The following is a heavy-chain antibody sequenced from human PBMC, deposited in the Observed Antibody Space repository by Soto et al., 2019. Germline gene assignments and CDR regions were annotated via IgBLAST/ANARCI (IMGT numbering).Heavy chain of an antibody. D-gene: IGHD3-22*01. CDR1: GGSIGTGGFY. Sequence: SETLSLTCSVSGGSIGTGGFYWSWVRQLPGKGLQWIGYIYYTGAAYYNPALKSRVIISLDTSQNQFSLRLTSLTAADTAVYYCASGTFTTISFDFWGQGRLVTVSS. V-gene: IGHV4-31*03. CDR2: IYYTGAA. J-gene: IGHJ4*02. CDR3: ASGTFTTISFDF.